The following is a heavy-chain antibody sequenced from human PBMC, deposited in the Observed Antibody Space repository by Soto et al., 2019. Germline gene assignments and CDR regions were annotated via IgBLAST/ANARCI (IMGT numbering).Heavy chain of an antibody. D-gene: IGHD3-3*01. Sequence: SETLSLTCTVSGDSFSGYYWTWIRQPPEKELEWIGYIYYSGSTNYNPSLRSRVTISIDTSKNHFSLILSSVTAADTAVYYCARASDYNLWSGYGAFAIWGQGTMVTVSS. V-gene: IGHV4-59*01. CDR3: ARASDYNLWSGYGAFAI. J-gene: IGHJ3*02. CDR2: IYYSGST. CDR1: GDSFSGYY.